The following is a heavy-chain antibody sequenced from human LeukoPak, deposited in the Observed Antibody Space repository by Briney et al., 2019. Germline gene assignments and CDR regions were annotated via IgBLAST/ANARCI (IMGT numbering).Heavy chain of an antibody. D-gene: IGHD4-17*01. CDR3: ARVTLYAESALDY. Sequence: GGSLRLSCAASGFTFSDYYMSWIRQAPGKGLERVSYISGSSSYTINADSVKGRFTISRDNAKNSLYLQMNSLRAEDTAVYYCARVTLYAESALDYWGQGTLVTVSS. CDR2: ISGSSSYT. CDR1: GFTFSDYY. V-gene: IGHV3-11*06. J-gene: IGHJ4*02.